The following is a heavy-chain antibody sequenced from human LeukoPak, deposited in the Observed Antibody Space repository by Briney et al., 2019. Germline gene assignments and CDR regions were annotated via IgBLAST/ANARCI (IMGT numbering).Heavy chain of an antibody. CDR2: ISSSGSPI. CDR1: GFTFSSYE. V-gene: IGHV3-48*03. CDR3: AELGITMIGGV. D-gene: IGHD3-10*02. J-gene: IGHJ6*04. Sequence: GGSLRLSCAASGFTFSSYEMNWVRQAPGKGLEWVSYISSSGSPIYYADSVKGRFTISRDNAKNSLYLQMSSLRAEDTAVYYCAELGITMIGGVWGKGTTVTISS.